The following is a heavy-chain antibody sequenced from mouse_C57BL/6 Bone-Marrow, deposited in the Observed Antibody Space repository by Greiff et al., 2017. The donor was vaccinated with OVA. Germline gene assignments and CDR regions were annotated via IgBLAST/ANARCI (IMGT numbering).Heavy chain of an antibody. CDR2: IDPETGGT. CDR3: TRGADYSNYPYFDY. D-gene: IGHD2-5*01. CDR1: GYTFTDYE. Sequence: QVQLKESGAELVRPGASVTLSCKASGYTFTDYEMHWVKQTPVHGLEWIGAIDPETGGTAYNQKFKGKAILTADKSSSTAYMELRSLTSEDSAVYYCTRGADYSNYPYFDYWGQGTTLTVSS. J-gene: IGHJ2*01. V-gene: IGHV1-15*01.